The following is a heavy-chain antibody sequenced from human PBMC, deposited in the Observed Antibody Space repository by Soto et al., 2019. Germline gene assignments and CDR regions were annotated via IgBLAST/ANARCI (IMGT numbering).Heavy chain of an antibody. CDR1: GGSFSGYY. V-gene: IGHV4-34*01. CDR2: INHSGST. CDR3: ARSNPPQPDNYYDSSNWSDP. Sequence: PSETLSLTCAVYGGSFSGYYWSWIRQPPGKGLEWIGEINHSGSTNYNPSLKSRVTISVDTSKNQFSLKLSSVTAADTAVYYCARSNPPQPDNYYDSSNWSDPWGQGTLVTVSS. J-gene: IGHJ5*02. D-gene: IGHD3-22*01.